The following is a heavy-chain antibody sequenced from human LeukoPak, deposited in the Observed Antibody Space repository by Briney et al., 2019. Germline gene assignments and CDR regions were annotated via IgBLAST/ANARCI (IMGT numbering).Heavy chain of an antibody. Sequence: LSLTCTVSGGSISSGGYYWSWIRQHPGKGLEWIGYIYYSGSTYYNPSLKSRVTISVDTSKNQFSLKLSSVTAADTAVYYCARVHYYDSSGYYEGEDYWGQGTLVTVSS. J-gene: IGHJ4*02. CDR2: IYYSGST. CDR3: ARVHYYDSSGYYEGEDY. D-gene: IGHD3-22*01. CDR1: GGSISSGGYY. V-gene: IGHV4-31*03.